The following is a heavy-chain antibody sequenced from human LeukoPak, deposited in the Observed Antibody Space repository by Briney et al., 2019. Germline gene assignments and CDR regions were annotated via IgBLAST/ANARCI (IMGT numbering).Heavy chain of an antibody. V-gene: IGHV1-18*01. CDR2: ISAYNGNT. J-gene: IGHJ4*02. Sequence: GASVKVSCKASGYTFTSYGIGWGCHGPGQGLEWLGWISAYNGNTNYAQKLQGRVTMTTDTSTSTAYMELRSLRSDDTAVYYCARAEEQGTGFDYWGQGTLVTVSS. CDR3: ARAEEQGTGFDY. D-gene: IGHD1-1*01. CDR1: GYTFTSYG.